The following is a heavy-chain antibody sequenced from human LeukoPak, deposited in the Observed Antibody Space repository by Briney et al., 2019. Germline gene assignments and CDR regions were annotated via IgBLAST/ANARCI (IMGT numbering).Heavy chain of an antibody. CDR1: GFIFSTYG. CDR3: AKTALGGYYGGKKSLDY. Sequence: GGSLRLSCTASGFIFSTYGMHWVRQAPGKGLEWVAFIQFDGSNEYYADSVKGRFTISRDNSKNTLYLQMNSLRAEDTSVYYCAKTALGGYYGGKKSLDYWGQGTLVTVSS. J-gene: IGHJ4*02. CDR2: IQFDGSNE. V-gene: IGHV3-30*02. D-gene: IGHD4-23*01.